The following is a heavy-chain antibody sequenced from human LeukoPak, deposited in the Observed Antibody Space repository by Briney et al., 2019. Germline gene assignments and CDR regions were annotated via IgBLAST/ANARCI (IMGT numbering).Heavy chain of an antibody. CDR1: GYTFTGYY. J-gene: IGHJ5*02. CDR3: ARDVSAGGTNWFDP. Sequence: ASVKVSCKASGYTFTGYYIHWVRQAPGQGLEWMGWISPNSGGPNYAQKFQGRVTMTRDTSISTAYMEMSRLRSDDTAVYHCARDVSAGGTNWFDPWGQGTLVTVSS. D-gene: IGHD3-16*01. CDR2: ISPNSGGP. V-gene: IGHV1-2*02.